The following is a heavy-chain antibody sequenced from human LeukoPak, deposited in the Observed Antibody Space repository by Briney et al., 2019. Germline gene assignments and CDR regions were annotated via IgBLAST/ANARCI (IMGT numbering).Heavy chain of an antibody. D-gene: IGHD3-3*01. Sequence: PGGSLRLSCKGSGYSFTSYWIGWVRQMPGKGLEWMGIIYPGDSDTSYSPSFQGQVTISADNSISTAYMQRSSLKASDTAMYYCARAYYDFRRGYSPLSDYWGQGTLVTVSS. J-gene: IGHJ4*01. V-gene: IGHV5-51*01. CDR2: IYPGDSDT. CDR1: GYSFTSYW. CDR3: ARAYYDFRRGYSPLSDY.